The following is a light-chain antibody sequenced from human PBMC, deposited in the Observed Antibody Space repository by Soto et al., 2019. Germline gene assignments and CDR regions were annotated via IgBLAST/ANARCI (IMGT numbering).Light chain of an antibody. CDR2: EVS. Sequence: QSVLTQPASVSGSPGQSIAISCTGTSSDVGAYDFVSWYQQHPDEAPKLLIYEVSNRPSGVSDRFSGSKSVNTATLTISGLQAEDEADYYCSSHTTSNTRVFGTGTK. J-gene: IGLJ1*01. V-gene: IGLV2-14*03. CDR3: SSHTTSNTRV. CDR1: SSDVGAYDF.